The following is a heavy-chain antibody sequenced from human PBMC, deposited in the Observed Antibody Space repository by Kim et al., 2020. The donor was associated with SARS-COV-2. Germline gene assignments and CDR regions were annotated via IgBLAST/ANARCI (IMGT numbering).Heavy chain of an antibody. J-gene: IGHJ4*02. Sequence: PSLTSRVTISVDTSKNQFSLKLSSVTAADTAVYYCARVPRYSGGLYYFDYWGQGTLVTVSS. V-gene: IGHV4-59*01. CDR3: ARVPRYSGGLYYFDY. D-gene: IGHD6-19*01.